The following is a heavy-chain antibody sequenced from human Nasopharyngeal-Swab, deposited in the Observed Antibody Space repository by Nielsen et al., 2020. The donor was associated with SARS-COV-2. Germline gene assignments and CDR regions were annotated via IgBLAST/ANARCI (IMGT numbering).Heavy chain of an antibody. CDR3: ARDPLSSWQAIGNWYFDL. J-gene: IGHJ2*01. CDR2: ISSSSSTI. Sequence: GGSLRLSCAASGFTFSSYSMNWVRQAPGKGLEWVSYISSSSSTIYYADSVKGRFTISRDNAKNSLYLQLNSLRAEDTAVYYCARDPLSSWQAIGNWYFDLWGRGTLVTVSS. D-gene: IGHD6-13*01. V-gene: IGHV3-48*01. CDR1: GFTFSSYS.